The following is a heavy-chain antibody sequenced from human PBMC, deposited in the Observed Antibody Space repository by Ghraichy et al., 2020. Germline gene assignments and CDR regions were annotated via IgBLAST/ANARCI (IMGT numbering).Heavy chain of an antibody. V-gene: IGHV1-46*01. CDR1: GYTFTSYY. Sequence: ASVKVSCKASGYTFTSYYMHWVRQAPGQGLEWMGIINPSGGSTSYAQKFQGRVTMTRDTSTSTVYMELSSLRSEDTAVYYCARKAVGAQGFDAFDIWGQGTMVTVSS. D-gene: IGHD1-26*01. CDR2: INPSGGST. CDR3: ARKAVGAQGFDAFDI. J-gene: IGHJ3*02.